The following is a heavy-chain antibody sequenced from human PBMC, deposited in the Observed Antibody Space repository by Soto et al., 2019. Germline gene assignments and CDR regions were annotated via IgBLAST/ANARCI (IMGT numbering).Heavy chain of an antibody. Sequence: ASVKVSCKASGYTLSTYALHWVRQAPGQRLEWMGWIDADSDNTKYSLKFQGRVTITRDTSASTAYMELSGLRSEDTAMHFCARGGSGIFDYWGQGTLVTVSS. CDR1: GYTLSTYA. CDR3: ARGGSGIFDY. J-gene: IGHJ4*02. D-gene: IGHD2-15*01. V-gene: IGHV1-3*01. CDR2: IDADSDNT.